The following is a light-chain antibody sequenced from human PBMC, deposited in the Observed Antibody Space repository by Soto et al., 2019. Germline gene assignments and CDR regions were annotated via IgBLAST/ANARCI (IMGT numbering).Light chain of an antibody. CDR2: GAS. J-gene: IGKJ1*01. V-gene: IGKV3-15*01. CDR1: QSVVTN. Sequence: EKVMTQSPATLSVSPGERVTLSCRASQSVVTNLAWYQQKPGQAPRLLISGASTWATGIPDRFIGSGSGTEFTLTITSLQSEDFAVYYCQHYNDLPLTFGQGTKVEIK. CDR3: QHYNDLPLT.